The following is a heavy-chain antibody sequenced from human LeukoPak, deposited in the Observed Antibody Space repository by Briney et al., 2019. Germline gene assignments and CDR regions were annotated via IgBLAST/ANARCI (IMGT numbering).Heavy chain of an antibody. CDR2: ISGNGVST. CDR3: AKGMRTGDSWGYYFDY. Sequence: GGSLRLSCAASGFTFSNYAKTWVRQAPGKGLEWVSTISGNGVSTYYADSVKGRFTISRDISKNTLYLQLKSLRAEDAAVYYCAKGMRTGDSWGYYFDYWGQGALVTVSS. J-gene: IGHJ4*02. CDR1: GFTFSNYA. V-gene: IGHV3-23*01. D-gene: IGHD7-27*01.